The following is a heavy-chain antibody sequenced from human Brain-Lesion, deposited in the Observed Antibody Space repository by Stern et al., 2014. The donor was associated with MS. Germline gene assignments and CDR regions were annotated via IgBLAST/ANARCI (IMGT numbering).Heavy chain of an antibody. J-gene: IGHJ5*02. CDR1: GFTLSSYA. V-gene: IGHV3-21*01. D-gene: IGHD2-2*01. Sequence: VQLEQSGAGLLKPGGTLTLSCTASGFTLSSYAMNWVRQAPGKGLEWVSSICCSSTYMYHADSVKGRFTISRDNDKNSLYLQMKRLRAEDTGVYYCASSIVVVPAAENKGFDPWGQGTLVTVSS. CDR3: ASSIVVVPAAENKGFDP. CDR2: ICCSSTYM.